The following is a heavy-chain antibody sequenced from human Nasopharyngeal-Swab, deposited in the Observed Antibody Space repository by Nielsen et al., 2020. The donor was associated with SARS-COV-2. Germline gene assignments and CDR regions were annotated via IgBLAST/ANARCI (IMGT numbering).Heavy chain of an antibody. CDR2: ISAYNGNT. V-gene: IGHV1-18*01. J-gene: IGHJ4*02. D-gene: IGHD3-22*01. Sequence: ASVKVSCKASGYTFTSYGINWVRQAPGQGLEWMGWISAYNGNTNYAQKLQGRVTMTTDTSTSTAYMELRSLRSDDTAVYYCARVTPTLYDSSGYLFDYWGQGTLVTVSS. CDR3: ARVTPTLYDSSGYLFDY. CDR1: GYTFTSYG.